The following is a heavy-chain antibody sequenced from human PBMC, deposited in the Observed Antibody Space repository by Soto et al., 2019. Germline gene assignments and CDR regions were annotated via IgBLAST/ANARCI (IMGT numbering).Heavy chain of an antibody. CDR1: GFTFSTYS. CDR3: ARDLGVALATLTLDY. J-gene: IGHJ4*02. Sequence: GGTLRLSSAASGFTFSTYSMNLSRLAPRKGLKWDADNTLSSSFRFYADPGKCRFTISSYDAKNRYYLQINSLRVGDTGVYYSARDLGVALATLTLDYWGQGALVTVSS. CDR2: NTLSSSFR. D-gene: IGHD2-15*01. V-gene: IGHV3-21*01.